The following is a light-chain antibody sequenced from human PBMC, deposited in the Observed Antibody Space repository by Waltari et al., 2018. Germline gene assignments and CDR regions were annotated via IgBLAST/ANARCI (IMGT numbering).Light chain of an antibody. J-gene: IGLJ1*01. V-gene: IGLV2-14*03. CDR3: TSYTGFSVRPYV. CDR1: SSYDGSYQY. Sequence: QSALTQPASVSGSPGQSITISCTGTSSYDGSYQYVSWYQQHPGKAPKLLIYDFSNRPSEVSNRFSGSKSGNTASLTISGLQTEDEATYYCTSYTGFSVRPYVFGTGTKVTVL. CDR2: DFS.